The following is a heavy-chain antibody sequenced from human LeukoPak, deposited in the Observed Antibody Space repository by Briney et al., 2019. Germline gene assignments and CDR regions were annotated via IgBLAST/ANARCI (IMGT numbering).Heavy chain of an antibody. CDR1: GFTLSSYA. D-gene: IGHD3-10*01. CDR3: AKDLHYGSADY. V-gene: IGHV3-74*01. Sequence: PGGSLRLSCAASGFTLSSYAMSWVRQDPGKGLVWVSFINPDGSTTNYADSVKGRFTISRDNAKNALYLQMNSLRAEDTAVYYCAKDLHYGSADYWGQGTLVTVSS. CDR2: INPDGSTT. J-gene: IGHJ4*02.